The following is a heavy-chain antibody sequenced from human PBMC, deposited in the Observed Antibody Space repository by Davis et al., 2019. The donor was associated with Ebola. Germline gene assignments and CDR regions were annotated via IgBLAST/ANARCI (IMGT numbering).Heavy chain of an antibody. CDR2: INPSGGST. CDR1: GYTFTSYY. Sequence: ASVKVSCKASGYTFTSYYMHWVRQAPGQGLEWMGIINPSGGSTSYAQKFQGRVTMTRDTSTSTVYMELSSLRSEDTAVYYCARVRGPIAALGDYYYYMDVWGKGTTVTVSS. J-gene: IGHJ6*03. D-gene: IGHD6-13*01. CDR3: ARVRGPIAALGDYYYYMDV. V-gene: IGHV1-46*01.